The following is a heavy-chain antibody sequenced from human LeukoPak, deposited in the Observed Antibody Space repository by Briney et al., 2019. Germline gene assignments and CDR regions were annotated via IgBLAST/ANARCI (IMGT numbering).Heavy chain of an antibody. Sequence: SQTLSLTCTVSGGSISSGSYSWSWIRQPAGKGLEWIGRIYTSGSTNYNPSLKSRVTISVDTSKKQFSLKLSSVTAADTAVYYCAREKIAYYDNSGRGWFDPWGQGTLVTVSS. J-gene: IGHJ5*02. D-gene: IGHD3-22*01. CDR2: IYTSGST. V-gene: IGHV4-61*02. CDR1: GGSISSGSYS. CDR3: AREKIAYYDNSGRGWFDP.